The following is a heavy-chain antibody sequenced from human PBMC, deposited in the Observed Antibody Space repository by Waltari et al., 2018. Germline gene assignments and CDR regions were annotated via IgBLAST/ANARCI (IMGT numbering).Heavy chain of an antibody. D-gene: IGHD2-15*01. CDR3: ARRYCSGARCLYFDH. V-gene: IGHV5-51*07. CDR2: INPADSDT. Sequence: EVQLVQSGAEVKKPGESLKISCQGSGYSFTSHWLAWVHQMPGKAPEWMGIINPADSDTRYSPSFQGQVTISADKSISTAYLQWSSLKASDTAMYYCARRYCSGARCLYFDHWGQGTLVTVSS. CDR1: GYSFTSHW. J-gene: IGHJ4*02.